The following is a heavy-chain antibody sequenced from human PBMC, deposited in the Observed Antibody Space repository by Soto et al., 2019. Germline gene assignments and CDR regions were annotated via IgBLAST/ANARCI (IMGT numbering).Heavy chain of an antibody. CDR1: GGTFSSYA. Sequence: SVKVSCKASGGTFSSYAISWVRQAPGQGLEWMGGIIPIFGTANYAQKFQGIVTITADESTSTAYMELSSLRSEDTAVYYCARERPYYYDSSGYPSPAYYYYGMDVWGQGTTVTVSS. CDR2: IIPIFGTA. D-gene: IGHD3-22*01. V-gene: IGHV1-69*13. CDR3: ARERPYYYDSSGYPSPAYYYYGMDV. J-gene: IGHJ6*02.